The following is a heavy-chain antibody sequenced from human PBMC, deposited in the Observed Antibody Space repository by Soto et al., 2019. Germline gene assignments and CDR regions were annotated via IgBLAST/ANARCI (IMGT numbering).Heavy chain of an antibody. V-gene: IGHV3-21*01. J-gene: IGHJ2*01. D-gene: IGHD3-22*01. CDR2: ISSSSSYI. CDR3: ATHPPNYYDSSGYDWYFDL. CDR1: GFTFSSYS. Sequence: NPGGSLRLSCAASGFTFSSYSMNWVRQAPGKGLEWVSSISSSSSYIYYADSVEGRFTISRDNAKNSLYLQMNSLRAEDTAVYYCATHPPNYYDSSGYDWYFDLWGRGTLVTVSS.